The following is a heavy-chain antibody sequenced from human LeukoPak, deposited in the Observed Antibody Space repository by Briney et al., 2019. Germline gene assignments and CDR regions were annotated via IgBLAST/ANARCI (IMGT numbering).Heavy chain of an antibody. CDR3: ARDHDYGDYRPDY. J-gene: IGHJ4*02. CDR1: GFTFSGYG. CDR2: ISYDGSNK. Sequence: GGSLRLSCAASGFTFSGYGMHWVRQAPGKGLEWVAVISYDGSNKYYAESVKGRFTISRDNSKNTLYLQMNSLRAEDAAVYYCARDHDYGDYRPDYWGQGTLVTVSS. V-gene: IGHV3-30*19. D-gene: IGHD4-17*01.